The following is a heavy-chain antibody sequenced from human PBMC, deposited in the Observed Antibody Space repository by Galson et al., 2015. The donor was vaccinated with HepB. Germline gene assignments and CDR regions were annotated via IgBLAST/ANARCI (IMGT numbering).Heavy chain of an antibody. CDR3: ARQYGSVFDS. J-gene: IGHJ4*02. V-gene: IGHV6-1*01. CDR1: GDSVSSNIAA. CDR2: TYYRSTWKN. Sequence: CAISGDSVSSNIAAWNWIRQSPSRGLEWLGRTYYRSTWKNDYAVSMKSRLTINSDTSRNQFSLQLNSVTPEDTAVYYCARQYGSVFDSWGQGTLVTVSS. D-gene: IGHD6-19*01.